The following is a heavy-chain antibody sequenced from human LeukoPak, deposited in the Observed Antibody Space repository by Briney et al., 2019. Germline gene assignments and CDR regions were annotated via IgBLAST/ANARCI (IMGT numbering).Heavy chain of an antibody. CDR1: GFTFSTFG. CDR3: ARGYYYDSSVAY. Sequence: GGSVRLSCAASGFTFSTFGFNWVRQAPGKGLEWVSSISHSSIYISYADSVKGRFTISRDNARNSVYLQMDSLRVEDTAVYYCARGYYYDSSVAYWGQGTLVTVSS. CDR2: ISHSSIYI. V-gene: IGHV3-21*01. D-gene: IGHD3-22*01. J-gene: IGHJ4*02.